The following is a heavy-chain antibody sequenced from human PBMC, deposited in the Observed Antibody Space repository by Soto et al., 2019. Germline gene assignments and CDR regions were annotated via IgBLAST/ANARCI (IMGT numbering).Heavy chain of an antibody. CDR2: IYHAGST. D-gene: IGHD2-21*01. J-gene: IGHJ4*02. Sequence: GTLSLTCTVSVGSITNSNWWSWVRLPPAKGLEWIGDIYHAGSTKYNPSLERRVTMSVDTSNNQFALTLTSVTAADTAVYFCARGPPIVGNTTPLDSWGQGTLVTVSS. V-gene: IGHV4-4*01. CDR3: ARGPPIVGNTTPLDS. CDR1: VGSITNSNW.